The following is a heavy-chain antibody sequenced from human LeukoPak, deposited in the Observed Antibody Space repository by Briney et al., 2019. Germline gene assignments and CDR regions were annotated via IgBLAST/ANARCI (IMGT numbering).Heavy chain of an antibody. CDR1: GGSISSGGYY. V-gene: IGHV4-30-2*01. CDR2: IYHSGST. D-gene: IGHD3-10*01. CDR3: ARQDIYGSGSFDY. J-gene: IGHJ4*02. Sequence: TLSLTCTVSGGSISSGGYYWSWIRQPPGKGLEWIGYIYHSGSTYYNPSLKSRVTISVDRSKNQFSLRLSSVTAADTAVYYCARQDIYGSGSFDYWGQGTLVTVSS.